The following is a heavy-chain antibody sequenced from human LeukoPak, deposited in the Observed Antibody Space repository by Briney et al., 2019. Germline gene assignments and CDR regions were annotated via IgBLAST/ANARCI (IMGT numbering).Heavy chain of an antibody. CDR2: IKSKTDGGTT. V-gene: IGHV3-15*01. Sequence: GGSLRLSCAASGFTFSNAWMSWVRQAPGKGLEWVGRIKSKTDGGTTDYAAPVKGRFTFSRDDSKNTLYLQMNSLKTEDTAVYYCTTDWAYCSSTSCYYLFDYWGQGTLVTVSS. D-gene: IGHD2-2*01. CDR1: GFTFSNAW. CDR3: TTDWAYCSSTSCYYLFDY. J-gene: IGHJ4*02.